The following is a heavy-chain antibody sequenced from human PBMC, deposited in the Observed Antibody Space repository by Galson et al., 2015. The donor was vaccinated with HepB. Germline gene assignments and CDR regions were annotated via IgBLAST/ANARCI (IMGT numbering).Heavy chain of an antibody. Sequence: SLRLSCAASGFTFTSYAMSWVRQAPGKGLEWVSTISGSIITTDYVDSVKGRFTISRDNSKNTLYLQMNSLRVEDTAVYYCAKGGGSGSYYVAAEYFQHWGQGTLVTVSS. D-gene: IGHD1-26*01. J-gene: IGHJ1*01. CDR1: GFTFTSYA. CDR3: AKGGGSGSYYVAAEYFQH. V-gene: IGHV3-23*01. CDR2: ISGSIITT.